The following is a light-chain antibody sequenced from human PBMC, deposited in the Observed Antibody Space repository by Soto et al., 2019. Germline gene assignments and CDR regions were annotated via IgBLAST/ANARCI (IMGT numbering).Light chain of an antibody. J-gene: IGLJ1*01. CDR2: EVT. CDR1: SSDVGGYDY. V-gene: IGLV2-8*01. Sequence: QSVLTQPPSASGSPGQSVTISCTGTSSDVGGYDYVSWYQQHPGKAPKLMIYEVTIRPSGVSDRFSGSKSGNTASLTVSGLQAEDEADYYCSSYTGGNPSYVFVTGTKVTLL. CDR3: SSYTGGNPSYV.